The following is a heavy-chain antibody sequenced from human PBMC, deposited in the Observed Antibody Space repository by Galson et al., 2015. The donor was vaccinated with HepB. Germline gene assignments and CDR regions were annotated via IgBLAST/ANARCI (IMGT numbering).Heavy chain of an antibody. V-gene: IGHV3-48*03. D-gene: IGHD5-18*01. Sequence: SLRLSCAASGFTFSSYAMNWVRQAPGKGLEWVSYISSSGSTIYYADSVKGRFTISRDNAKNSLYLQMNSLRAEDTAVYYCARDSRGYSYGRHYYYGMDVWGQGTTVTVSS. CDR3: ARDSRGYSYGRHYYYGMDV. CDR1: GFTFSSYA. CDR2: ISSSGSTI. J-gene: IGHJ6*02.